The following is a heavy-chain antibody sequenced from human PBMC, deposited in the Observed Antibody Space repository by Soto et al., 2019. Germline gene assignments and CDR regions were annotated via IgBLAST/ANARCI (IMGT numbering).Heavy chain of an antibody. J-gene: IGHJ4*02. CDR1: GGSFSGYY. CDR2: VNHSGST. D-gene: IGHD2-21*02. V-gene: IGHV4-34*01. CDR3: ASGDSPDY. Sequence: PSETLSLTCAVYGGSFSGYYWSWIRQPPGKGLEWIGEVNHSGSTNYNPSLKSRVTTSVDTSKNQFSLKLISVTAADTAVYYCASGDSPDYWGQGTLVTVSS.